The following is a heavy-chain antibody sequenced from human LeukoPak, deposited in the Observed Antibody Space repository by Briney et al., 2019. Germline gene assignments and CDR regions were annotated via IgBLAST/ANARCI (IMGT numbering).Heavy chain of an antibody. D-gene: IGHD2-21*02. Sequence: ASVKVSCKASNYTFTSYGISWVRQAPGQGLEWMGWISAHNGDTNYEQKFQGRLSLTTDTSTSTAYMELMSLQSDDTAVYYCARDSWLLRMVGWFDPWGQGTLVTVSS. V-gene: IGHV1-18*01. CDR3: ARDSWLLRMVGWFDP. J-gene: IGHJ5*02. CDR1: NYTFTSYG. CDR2: ISAHNGDT.